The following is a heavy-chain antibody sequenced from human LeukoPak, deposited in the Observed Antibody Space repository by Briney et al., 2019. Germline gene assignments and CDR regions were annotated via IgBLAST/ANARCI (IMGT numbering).Heavy chain of an antibody. J-gene: IGHJ4*02. Sequence: GGSLRLSCAASGFTFSSYVMSGVRQAPGKGLDGFSATSASGGRTTSAASVKGRFTISTDNSKNTLYLQMNSLRAEDTAVYYCANLLGGNRGDYWGQGTLVTVSS. D-gene: IGHD4-23*01. CDR1: GFTFSSYV. CDR3: ANLLGGNRGDY. V-gene: IGHV3-23*01. CDR2: TSASGGRT.